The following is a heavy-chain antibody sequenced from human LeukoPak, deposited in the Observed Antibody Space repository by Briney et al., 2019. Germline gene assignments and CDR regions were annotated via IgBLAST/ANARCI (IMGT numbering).Heavy chain of an antibody. CDR3: ARNPPSEGYVWGSYRSRGSFDY. CDR2: IYHSGST. V-gene: IGHV4-38-2*02. Sequence: SETLSLTCTVSGYSISSGYYWGWIRQPPGKGLEWIGSIYHSGSTYYNPSLKSRVTISVDTSKNQFSLKLSSVTAADTAVYYCARNPPSEGYVWGSYRSRGSFDYWGQGTLVTVSS. J-gene: IGHJ4*02. D-gene: IGHD3-16*02. CDR1: GYSISSGYY.